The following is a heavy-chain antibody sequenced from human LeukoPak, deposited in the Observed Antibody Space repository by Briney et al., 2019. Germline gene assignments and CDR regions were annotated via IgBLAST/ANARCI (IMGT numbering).Heavy chain of an antibody. Sequence: GGSLRLSCAASGSTFSSYWMSWVRQAPGKGLEWVANINQDGSEENYVDSVKGRFTISRDNAKNSLYLQMNSLRAEDTAVYYCARGYCSGGSCYSIDYWGQGTLVTVSS. J-gene: IGHJ4*02. CDR3: ARGYCSGGSCYSIDY. V-gene: IGHV3-7*01. CDR1: GSTFSSYW. CDR2: INQDGSEE. D-gene: IGHD2-15*01.